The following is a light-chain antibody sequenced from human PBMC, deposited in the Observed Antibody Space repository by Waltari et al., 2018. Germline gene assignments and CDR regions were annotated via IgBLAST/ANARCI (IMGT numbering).Light chain of an antibody. CDR2: EVT. V-gene: IGLV2-8*01. CDR3: SSYVGRNNVI. J-gene: IGLJ2*01. Sequence: QSALTQPPSAAGPPGQSVTISCTGTRGDVGGYNYASWYQQPPGKAPQLVIFEVTKRPSGVPDRFSGSKSGNTASLTVSGLQADDEAYYYCSSYVGRNNVIFGGGTKLTVL. CDR1: RGDVGGYNY.